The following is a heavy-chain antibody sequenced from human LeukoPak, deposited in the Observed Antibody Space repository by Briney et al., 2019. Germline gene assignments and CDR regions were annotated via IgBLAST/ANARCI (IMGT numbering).Heavy chain of an antibody. CDR1: GGSISSGGYS. D-gene: IGHD3-10*01. Sequence: SQTLSLTCAVSGGSISSGGYSWSWIRQPPGKGLEWIGYIYHSGSTYYNPSLKSRVTISVDRSKNQFSLKLSSETAADTAVYYCAVWIYGSGSYSNGVFSVDWGQGTLVTVSS. CDR2: IYHSGST. CDR3: AVWIYGSGSYSNGVFSVD. V-gene: IGHV4-30-2*01. J-gene: IGHJ4*02.